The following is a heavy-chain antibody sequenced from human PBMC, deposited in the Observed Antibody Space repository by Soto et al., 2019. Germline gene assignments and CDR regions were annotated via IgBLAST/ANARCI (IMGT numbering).Heavy chain of an antibody. J-gene: IGHJ4*02. V-gene: IGHV5-51*01. CDR2: IYPGDSET. Sequence: XESLNISCQCSGYTFSNFWIAWVRQLPGKGLEYMGIIYPGDSETRYSPSFHGKVTISADRSIGTAYLQWSSLEASDSAFYFCARSPRSSPYFDSWGQGALVTVSS. D-gene: IGHD6-13*01. CDR1: GYTFSNFW. CDR3: ARSPRSSPYFDS.